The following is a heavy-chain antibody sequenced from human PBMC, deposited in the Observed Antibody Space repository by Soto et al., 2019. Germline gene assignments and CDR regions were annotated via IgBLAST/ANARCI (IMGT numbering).Heavy chain of an antibody. Sequence: SETLSLTCAVSGGSISSSNWWSWVRQPPGKGLEWIGEIYHSGSTNYNPSLKSRVTISVDNSKNQFSLKLSSVTAADTAVYYCARRGLSGNNDFWKRGNYYYYVMDVWGQGTTVTVSS. CDR2: IYHSGST. V-gene: IGHV4-4*02. CDR3: ARRGLSGNNDFWKRGNYYYYVMDV. D-gene: IGHD3-3*01. J-gene: IGHJ6*02. CDR1: GGSISSSNW.